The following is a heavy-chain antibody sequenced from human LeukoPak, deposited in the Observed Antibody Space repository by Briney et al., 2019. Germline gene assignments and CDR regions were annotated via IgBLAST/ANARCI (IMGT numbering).Heavy chain of an antibody. J-gene: IGHJ4*02. Sequence: LTGGSLRLSCAASGFTFSSYGMHWVRQAPGKGLDWVAFIHHDGSNKYYADSVRGRFTISRDNSKNTLYLQMNSLRAEDTALYYCARVHYYDSSAYSDYWGQGTLVTVSS. CDR3: ARVHYYDSSAYSDY. V-gene: IGHV3-30*02. CDR1: GFTFSSYG. D-gene: IGHD3-22*01. CDR2: IHHDGSNK.